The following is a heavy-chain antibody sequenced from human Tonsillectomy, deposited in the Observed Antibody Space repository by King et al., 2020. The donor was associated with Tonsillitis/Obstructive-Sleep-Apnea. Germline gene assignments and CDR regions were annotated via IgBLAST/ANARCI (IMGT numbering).Heavy chain of an antibody. Sequence: VQLVESGGVVVQPGGSLRLSCAASGFTFDDYTMHWVRQAPGKGLEWVYLISWGGSSTYYADSVKGRFTISRDNSKDSLYLQMNSLRTEDTALYYCAKDGIAVASYYYYYYMDVWGKGTTVTVSS. V-gene: IGHV3-43*01. CDR1: GFTFDDYT. CDR3: AKDGIAVASYYYYYYMDV. D-gene: IGHD6-19*01. CDR2: ISWGGSST. J-gene: IGHJ6*03.